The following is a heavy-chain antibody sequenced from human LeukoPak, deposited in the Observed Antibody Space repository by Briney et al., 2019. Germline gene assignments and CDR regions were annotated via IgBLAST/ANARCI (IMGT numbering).Heavy chain of an antibody. CDR2: IRSKANSYAT. J-gene: IGHJ4*02. Sequence: GGSLRLSCAASGFTFSGSAMHWVRQASGKGLEWVGRIRSKANSYATAYAASVKGRFTISRDDSKNTAYPQMNSLKTEDTAVYYCTRHSSGWYDFDYWGQGTLVTVSS. D-gene: IGHD6-19*01. CDR3: TRHSSGWYDFDY. CDR1: GFTFSGSA. V-gene: IGHV3-73*01.